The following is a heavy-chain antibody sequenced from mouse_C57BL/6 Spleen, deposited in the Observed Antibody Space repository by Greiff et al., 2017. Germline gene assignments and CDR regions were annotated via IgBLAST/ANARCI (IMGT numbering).Heavy chain of an antibody. CDR3: AREEIYYDYGRAWFAY. D-gene: IGHD2-4*01. CDR2: IHPNSGST. V-gene: IGHV1-64*01. Sequence: QVQLQQPGAELVKPGASVKLSCKASGYTFTSYWMHWVKQRPGQGLEWIGMIHPNSGSTNYNEKFKSKATLTVDKSSSTAYMQLSRLTSEYSAVYCGAREEIYYDYGRAWFAYWGQGTLVTVSA. J-gene: IGHJ3*01. CDR1: GYTFTSYW.